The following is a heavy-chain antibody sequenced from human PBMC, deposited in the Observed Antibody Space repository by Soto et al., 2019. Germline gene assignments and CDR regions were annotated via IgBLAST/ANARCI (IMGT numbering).Heavy chain of an antibody. CDR2: IDPSDSYT. J-gene: IGHJ6*02. V-gene: IGHV5-10-1*01. CDR3: ASLAVTTASYYGMDV. Sequence: GESLKISCKCSGYSFTSYWISWVRQIPGKGLEWMGRIDPSDSYTNYSPSFQGHVTISADKSISTAYLQWSSLKASDTAMYYCASLAVTTASYYGMDVWGQGTTVTVS. D-gene: IGHD4-4*01. CDR1: GYSFTSYW.